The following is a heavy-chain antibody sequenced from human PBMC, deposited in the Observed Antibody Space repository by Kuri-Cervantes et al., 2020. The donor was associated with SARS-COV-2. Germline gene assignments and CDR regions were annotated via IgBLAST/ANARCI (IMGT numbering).Heavy chain of an antibody. CDR1: GGSFSGYY. J-gene: IGHJ4*01. CDR2: IKHSEST. V-gene: IGHV4-34*01. Sequence: SETLSLTCAVDGGSFSGYYWSWIRQPQVPGLEWNGEIKHSESTNNNPSLKLRVTISVDTSKYQFSLKLSSVTAAGTALYYCARVSIGWSYRLIDYWGQGTLVTVSS. CDR3: ARVSIGWSYRLIDY. D-gene: IGHD6-19*01.